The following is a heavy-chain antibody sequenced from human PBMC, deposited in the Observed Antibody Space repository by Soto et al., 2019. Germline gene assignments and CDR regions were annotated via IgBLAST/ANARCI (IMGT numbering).Heavy chain of an antibody. V-gene: IGHV1-2*02. Sequence: QVQLVQSGADVKKPGASVKVSCKTSGYTFSGYFMHWLRQAPGQGLEWMGWMNPNSGATDYAQNFQGRVSMTWDTSISTAYMELSRLRSDDTAIYYWARVYSSSSWRVFDYWGQGTLVTVSS. CDR3: ARVYSSSSWRVFDY. J-gene: IGHJ4*02. D-gene: IGHD6-13*01. CDR2: MNPNSGAT. CDR1: GYTFSGYF.